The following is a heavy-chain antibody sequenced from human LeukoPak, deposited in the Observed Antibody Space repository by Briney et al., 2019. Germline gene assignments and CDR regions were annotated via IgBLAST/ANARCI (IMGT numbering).Heavy chain of an antibody. CDR3: AGALTMGYYFDY. Sequence: GGSLRLSCAASGFTFTSLEMAWVRQAPGKGLEWLSYISGHGNALFYADSVKGRFTISRDNAKNSVYLQMNGLRAEDTAIYFCAGALTMGYYFDYWGQGTLVTVSS. CDR1: GFTFTSLE. J-gene: IGHJ4*02. V-gene: IGHV3-48*03. D-gene: IGHD3-10*01. CDR2: ISGHGNAL.